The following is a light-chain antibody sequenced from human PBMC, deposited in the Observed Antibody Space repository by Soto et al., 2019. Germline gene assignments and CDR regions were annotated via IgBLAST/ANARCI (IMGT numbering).Light chain of an antibody. CDR1: ESITSTY. Sequence: EIVLTQSPGTLSLSPGERATLSCRASESITSTYLAWYQQKPGRAPRLVIYGAFNRATGIPDRFSASGSGTDVSLTISGLEPEDSAVYFCQRYGTSPWSFGQGTKVEIK. V-gene: IGKV3-20*01. CDR2: GAF. J-gene: IGKJ1*01. CDR3: QRYGTSPWS.